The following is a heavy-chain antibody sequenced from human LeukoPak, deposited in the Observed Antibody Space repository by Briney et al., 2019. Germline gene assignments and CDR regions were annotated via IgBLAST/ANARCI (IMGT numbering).Heavy chain of an antibody. J-gene: IGHJ4*02. V-gene: IGHV3-30*18. CDR2: ISYDGSNK. CDR3: AKGRILWFGESPFDY. D-gene: IGHD3-10*01. CDR1: GFTFSSYS. Sequence: GGSLRLSCAASGFTFSSYSMNWVRQAPGKGLEWVAVISYDGSNKYYADSVKGRFTISRDNSKNTLYLQMNSLRAEDTAVYYCAKGRILWFGESPFDYWGQGTLVTVSS.